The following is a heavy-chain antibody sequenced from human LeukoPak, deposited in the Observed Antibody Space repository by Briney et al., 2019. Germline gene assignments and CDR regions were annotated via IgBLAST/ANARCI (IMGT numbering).Heavy chain of an antibody. CDR2: ISDSSSTI. CDR1: RFPLSCYG. D-gene: IGHD4-17*01. J-gene: IGHJ4*02. Sequence: GGSLRLSCAASRFPLSCYGMNWVRQAPGKGLEWVSYISDSSSTIYYADSVKGRFTISRDNAKNSLYLQMNSLRAEDTAVYYCAAFYGGKPDYWGQGALVTVSS. V-gene: IGHV3-48*01. CDR3: AAFYGGKPDY.